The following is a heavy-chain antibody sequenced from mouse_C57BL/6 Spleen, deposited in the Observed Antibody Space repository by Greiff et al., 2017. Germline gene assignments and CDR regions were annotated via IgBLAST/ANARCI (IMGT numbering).Heavy chain of an antibody. CDR1: GFTFSDYY. Sequence: EVQLQESEGGLVQPGSSMKLSCTASGFTFSDYYMAWVRQVPEKGLEWVANINYDGSSTYYLDSLKSRFIISRDNAKNILYLQMSSLKSEDTATYYCARDGLPVVGYFDVWGTGTTVTVSS. V-gene: IGHV5-16*01. J-gene: IGHJ1*03. CDR2: INYDGSST. CDR3: ARDGLPVVGYFDV. D-gene: IGHD1-1*01.